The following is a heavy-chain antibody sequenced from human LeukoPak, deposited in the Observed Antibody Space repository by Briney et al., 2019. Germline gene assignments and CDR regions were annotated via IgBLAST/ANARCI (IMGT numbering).Heavy chain of an antibody. J-gene: IGHJ6*03. Sequence: SQTLSLTCAFYGGSFSGYYWSWIRQPPGKGLEWSGEINHSGSTNYNPSLKSRVTISVDTSKNQFSLKLSSVTAADTAVYYCARSELWTYYMDVWGKGTTVTVSS. CDR3: ARSELWTYYMDV. D-gene: IGHD3/OR15-3a*01. CDR2: INHSGST. CDR1: GGSFSGYY. V-gene: IGHV4-34*01.